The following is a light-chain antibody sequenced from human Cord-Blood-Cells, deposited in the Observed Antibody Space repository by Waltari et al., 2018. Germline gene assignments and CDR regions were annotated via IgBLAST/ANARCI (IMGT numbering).Light chain of an antibody. Sequence: SVGDRVTITCRASQSISSWLAWYQQKPGKAPKLLIYKASSLESGVPSRFSGSGSGTEFTLTISSLQPDDFATYYCQQYNSYPLTFGGGTKVEIK. V-gene: IGKV1-5*03. CDR3: QQYNSYPLT. J-gene: IGKJ4*01. CDR1: QSISSW. CDR2: KAS.